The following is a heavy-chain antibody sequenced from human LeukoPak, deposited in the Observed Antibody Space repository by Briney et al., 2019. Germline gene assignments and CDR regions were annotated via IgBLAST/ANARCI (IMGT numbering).Heavy chain of an antibody. Sequence: ASVKVSCKASGGTFSSYAISWVRQAPGQGLEWMGWISAYNGNTNYAQKLQGRVTMTTDTSTSTAYMELRSLRSDDTAVYYCARITQTDYDFDYWGQGTLVIVSS. D-gene: IGHD4-17*01. J-gene: IGHJ4*02. V-gene: IGHV1-18*01. CDR2: ISAYNGNT. CDR1: GGTFSSYA. CDR3: ARITQTDYDFDY.